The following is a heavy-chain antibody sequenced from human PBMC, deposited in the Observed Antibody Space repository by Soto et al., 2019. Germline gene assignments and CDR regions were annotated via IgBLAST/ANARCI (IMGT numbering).Heavy chain of an antibody. D-gene: IGHD1-20*01. Sequence: PGGSLRLSCAASGFTFSSYAMSWVRQAPGKGLEWVSAISGSGGSTYYADSVKGRFTISRDNSKNTLYLQMNSLRAEDTAVYYCAKNPRVLSITGTSRGHYYYYYMDVWGKGTTVTVSS. CDR2: ISGSGGST. V-gene: IGHV3-23*01. J-gene: IGHJ6*03. CDR3: AKNPRVLSITGTSRGHYYYYYMDV. CDR1: GFTFSSYA.